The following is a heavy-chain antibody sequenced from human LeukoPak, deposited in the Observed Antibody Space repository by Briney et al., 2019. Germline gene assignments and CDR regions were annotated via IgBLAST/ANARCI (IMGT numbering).Heavy chain of an antibody. Sequence: GGSLRLSCAASGFTFSSYNMNWVRQAPGRGLEWISYISGSTGTMYYADSVEGRFTISRDNAKNSLYLQMNSLRAEDTAVYYCARAGSHRNSGYDYWGQGTLVTVSS. CDR1: GFTFSSYN. D-gene: IGHD5-12*01. V-gene: IGHV3-48*04. CDR2: ISGSTGTM. J-gene: IGHJ4*02. CDR3: ARAGSHRNSGYDY.